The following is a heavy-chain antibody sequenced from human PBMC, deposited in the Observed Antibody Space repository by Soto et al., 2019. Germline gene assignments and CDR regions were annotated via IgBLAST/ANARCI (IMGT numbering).Heavy chain of an antibody. CDR2: ITDNGGST. V-gene: IGHV3-23*01. Sequence: EVQLLESGGGLVQPGGSLRLSCEASGFTFSSYAMSWVRQAPGRGLEWVSAITDNGGSTYYADSVKGRFTISRDNSKNTLYLQMTSLRAEDTAVYYCAKRAGSSWGDFDYWGQGTLVIVSS. D-gene: IGHD6-13*01. CDR3: AKRAGSSWGDFDY. J-gene: IGHJ4*02. CDR1: GFTFSSYA.